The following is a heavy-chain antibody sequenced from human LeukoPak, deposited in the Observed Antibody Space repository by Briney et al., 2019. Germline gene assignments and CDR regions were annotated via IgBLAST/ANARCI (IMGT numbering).Heavy chain of an antibody. V-gene: IGHV4-4*07. CDR3: ASISMVRGDPKVGYFDY. Sequence: SETLSLTCTVSGGSISSYYWSWIRQPAGKGLEWIGRIYTSGSTNYNPSLKSRVTTSVDTSKNQFSLKLSSVTAADTAVYYCASISMVRGDPKVGYFDYWGQGTLVTVSS. CDR2: IYTSGST. D-gene: IGHD3-10*01. J-gene: IGHJ4*02. CDR1: GGSISSYY.